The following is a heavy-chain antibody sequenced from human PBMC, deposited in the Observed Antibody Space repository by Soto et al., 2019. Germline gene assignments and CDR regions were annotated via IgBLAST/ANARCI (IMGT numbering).Heavy chain of an antibody. CDR1: GFTFSSYA. J-gene: IGHJ4*02. CDR2: ISGSGGST. D-gene: IGHD6-19*01. CDR3: AKVGGMGQWLVTGSKYYDY. V-gene: IGHV3-23*01. Sequence: GGSLRLSCAASGFTFSSYAMSWVRQAPGKGLEWVSAISGSGGSTYYADSVKGRFTISRDNSKNTLYLQMNSLRAEDTDVYYCAKVGGMGQWLVTGSKYYDYWGQGTLVTVSS.